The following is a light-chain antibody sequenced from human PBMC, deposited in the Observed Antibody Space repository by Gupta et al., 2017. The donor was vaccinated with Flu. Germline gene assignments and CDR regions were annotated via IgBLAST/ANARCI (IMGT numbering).Light chain of an antibody. J-gene: IGLJ2*01. CDR1: SSDVGGYNY. Sequence: ALTQPASASGSPGQSLTISCAGTSSDVGGYNYASWYQQHPGKPPILMIYEVSNRPSGVSNRFSGSKSGNTASLTISGLHAEDEADYYCSSYTSSSVVFGGGTKLTVL. CDR2: EVS. V-gene: IGLV2-14*01. CDR3: SSYTSSSVV.